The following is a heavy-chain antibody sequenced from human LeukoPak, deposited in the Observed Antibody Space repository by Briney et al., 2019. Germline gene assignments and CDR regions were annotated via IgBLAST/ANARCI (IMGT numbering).Heavy chain of an antibody. CDR1: GYTLTELS. D-gene: IGHD1-26*01. Sequence: ASVKVSCKVSGYTLTELSMHWVRQAPGKGLEWMGGFDPEDDETIYAQKFQGRVTMTEDTSTDTAYMELSSLRSEDTAVFYCARISLGAIWGYYYGMDVWGQGTTVTVSS. J-gene: IGHJ6*02. V-gene: IGHV1-24*01. CDR3: ARISLGAIWGYYYGMDV. CDR2: FDPEDDET.